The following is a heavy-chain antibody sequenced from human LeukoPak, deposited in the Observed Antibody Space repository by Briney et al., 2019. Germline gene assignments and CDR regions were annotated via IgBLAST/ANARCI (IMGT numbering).Heavy chain of an antibody. CDR3: AKATTTTSYMDV. J-gene: IGHJ6*03. CDR2: ISWNSDSI. Sequence: GGSLRLSCAASGFTFDDYAMHWVRQAPGKGLEWVSGISWNSDSIGYADSVKGRFTISRDNAKNSLYLQMNSLRAEDMALYYCAKATTTTSYMDVWGKGTTVTVSS. CDR1: GFTFDDYA. V-gene: IGHV3-9*03. D-gene: IGHD1-14*01.